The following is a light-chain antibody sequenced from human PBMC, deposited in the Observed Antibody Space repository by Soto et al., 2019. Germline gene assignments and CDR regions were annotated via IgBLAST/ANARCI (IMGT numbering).Light chain of an antibody. J-gene: IGKJ2*01. V-gene: IGKV3-15*01. CDR2: GAS. Sequence: EIVMTQSPATLSVSPGERATLSCRASQSVSSNLAWYQQKPGQAPRLLIYGASTRATGIPARFSGSGSGTEFTITISSLQSEDFAVYYCQQYNNWPPMYTFGQGTKLESK. CDR1: QSVSSN. CDR3: QQYNNWPPMYT.